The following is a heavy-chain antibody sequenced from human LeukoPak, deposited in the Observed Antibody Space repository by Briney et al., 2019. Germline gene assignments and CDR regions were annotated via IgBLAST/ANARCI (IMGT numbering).Heavy chain of an antibody. V-gene: IGHV3-23*01. J-gene: IGHJ4*02. Sequence: RGSLRLSCVPSGFTFNIYGMSSVREAPGKGLEWVSSVGGGDDIHYADSVKGRFTGYRDNAKNTVYLQMNSLRVEDTAIYFCAKDATPRNRLWDHFDSWGQGTLVSVSS. CDR3: AKDATPRNRLWDHFDS. CDR1: GFTFNIYG. D-gene: IGHD2-21*01. CDR2: VGGGDDI.